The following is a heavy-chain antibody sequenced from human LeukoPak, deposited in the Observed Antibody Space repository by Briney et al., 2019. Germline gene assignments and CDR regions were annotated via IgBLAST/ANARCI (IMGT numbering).Heavy chain of an antibody. CDR2: ISSSGSTI. V-gene: IGHV3-48*04. CDR3: AELGITMIGGV. CDR1: GFTFSRYS. J-gene: IGHJ6*04. Sequence: PGGSLRPSCAASGFTFSRYSMNWVRQAPGKGLEWVSYISSSGSTIYYADSVKGRFTISRDNAKNSLYLQMNSLRAEDTAVYYCAELGITMIGGVWGKGTTVTISS. D-gene: IGHD3-10*02.